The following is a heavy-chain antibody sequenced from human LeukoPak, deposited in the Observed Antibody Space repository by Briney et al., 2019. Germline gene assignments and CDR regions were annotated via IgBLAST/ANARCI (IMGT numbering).Heavy chain of an antibody. J-gene: IGHJ4*02. CDR2: IKQDGSKK. CDR1: GFPFSSYW. D-gene: IGHD3-22*01. V-gene: IGHV3-7*03. Sequence: GGSLRLSCVASGFPFSSYWMTWVRQAPGKGLEWVANIKQDGSKKSYADSVKGRFTISRDNSKNTLYVQVNSLGTEDTAAYYCAKGSYYDSSGSFYFDYWGQGTLVTVSS. CDR3: AKGSYYDSSGSFYFDY.